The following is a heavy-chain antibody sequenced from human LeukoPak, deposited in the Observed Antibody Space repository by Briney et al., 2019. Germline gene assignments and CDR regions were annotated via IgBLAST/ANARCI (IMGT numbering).Heavy chain of an antibody. CDR1: GFTFSSYW. J-gene: IGHJ4*02. Sequence: GGSLRLSCAASGFTFSSYWMSWVRQAPGKGLEWVANIKQDGSEKYYVDPVKGRFTISRDNAKNSLYLQMNSLRAEDTAVYYCARDSPSGSYGYWGQGTLVTVSS. V-gene: IGHV3-7*01. CDR2: IKQDGSEK. CDR3: ARDSPSGSYGY. D-gene: IGHD1-26*01.